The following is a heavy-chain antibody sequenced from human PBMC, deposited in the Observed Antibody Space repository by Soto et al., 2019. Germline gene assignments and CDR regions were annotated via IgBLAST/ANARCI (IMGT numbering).Heavy chain of an antibody. J-gene: IGHJ5*02. CDR2: INPNSGGT. Sequence: YLRSACQSKKKGLEWMGWINPNSGGTNYAQKFQGWVTMTRDTSISTAYMELSRLRSDDTAVYYCARDFGVDDVWGICGYENVFDPLVKGSLVIVFS. D-gene: IGHD3-16*01. CDR3: ARDFGVDDVWGICGYENVFDP. V-gene: IGHV1-2*04. CDR1: Y.